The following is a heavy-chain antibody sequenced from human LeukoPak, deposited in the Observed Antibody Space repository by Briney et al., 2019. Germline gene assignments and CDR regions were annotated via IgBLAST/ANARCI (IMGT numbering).Heavy chain of an antibody. J-gene: IGHJ3*02. Sequence: SETLSLTCAVYGGSFSGYCWSWIRQPPGKGLEWIGEINHSGSTNYNPSLKSRVTISVDTSKNQFSLKLSSVTAADTAVYYCASGFTGSQAFDIWGQGTMVTVSS. V-gene: IGHV4-34*01. CDR1: GGSFSGYC. CDR2: INHSGST. CDR3: ASGFTGSQAFDI. D-gene: IGHD1-14*01.